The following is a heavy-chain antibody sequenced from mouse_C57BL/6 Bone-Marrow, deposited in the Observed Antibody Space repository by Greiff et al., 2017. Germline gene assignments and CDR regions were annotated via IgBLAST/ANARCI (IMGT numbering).Heavy chain of an antibody. CDR3: ARGELYDGYSWYFDV. J-gene: IGHJ1*03. D-gene: IGHD2-3*01. CDR2: IYPGSGST. V-gene: IGHV1-55*01. Sequence: VQLQQPGAELVKPGASVKMSCKASGYTFTSYWITWVKQRPGQGLEWIGDIYPGSGSTNYNEKFKSKATLTVDTSSSTAYMQLSSLTSEDSAVYYCARGELYDGYSWYFDVWGTGTTVTVSS. CDR1: GYTFTSYW.